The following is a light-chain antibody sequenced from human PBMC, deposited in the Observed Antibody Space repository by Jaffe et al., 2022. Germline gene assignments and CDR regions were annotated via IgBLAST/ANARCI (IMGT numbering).Light chain of an antibody. CDR3: NSRDSSGNQPV. CDR1: SLRSYY. J-gene: IGLJ2*01. V-gene: IGLV3-19*01. CDR2: GKN. Sequence: SSELTQDPAVSVALGQTVRITCQGDSLRSYYASWYQQKPGQAPVLVIYGKNNRPSGIPDRFSGSSSGNTASLTITGAQAEDEADYYCNSRDSSGNQPVFGGGTKLTVL.